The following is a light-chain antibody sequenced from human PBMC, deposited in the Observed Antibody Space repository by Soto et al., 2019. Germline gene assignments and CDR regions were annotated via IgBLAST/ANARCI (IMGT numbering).Light chain of an antibody. CDR3: HHRGNGIT. Sequence: EIVMTQSPATLSVSPGERATLSCRASQSVSSNLAWYQQKPGQAPRLLIYGASTRATGSPARFSGSGSGTDFTLTISSLEPEDFAVYYCHHRGNGITFGQGTRLEIK. CDR1: QSVSSN. V-gene: IGKV3D-15*01. J-gene: IGKJ5*01. CDR2: GAS.